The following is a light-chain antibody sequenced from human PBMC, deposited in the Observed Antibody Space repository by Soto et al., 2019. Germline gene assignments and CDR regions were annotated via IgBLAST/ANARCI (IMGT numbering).Light chain of an antibody. J-gene: IGLJ3*02. CDR2: EVT. CDR1: SSDVGGFDF. Sequence: QSALTQPASVSGSPGQSITISCTGTSSDVGGFDFVSWFQRRPGKAPRLIIYEVTNRPSGISDRFSGSKSGNTASLTISGLQAEDEADYFCAAWDDSLNGPVFGGGTKLTVL. CDR3: AAWDDSLNGPV. V-gene: IGLV2-14*01.